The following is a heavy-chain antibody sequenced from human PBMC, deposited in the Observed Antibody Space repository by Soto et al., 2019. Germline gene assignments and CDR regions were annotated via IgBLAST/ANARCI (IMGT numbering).Heavy chain of an antibody. J-gene: IGHJ6*02. CDR1: GFSLSTRAMF. V-gene: IGHV2-70*01. CDR3: ARIPKAPHYYYGMDV. CDR2: IDWDDDK. Sequence: AGPTLGNPTQTLTPTSTISGFSLSTRAMFVSWIRQPPGKALEWLALIDWDDDKYYSTSLKTRLTISKDTSKNQVVLTMTNMDPVDTATYYCARIPKAPHYYYGMDVWGQGTTVTVSS.